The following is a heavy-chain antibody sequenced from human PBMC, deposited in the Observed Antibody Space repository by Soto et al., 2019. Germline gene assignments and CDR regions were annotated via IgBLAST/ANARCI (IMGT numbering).Heavy chain of an antibody. CDR3: AREGSAVAGPDAFDI. Sequence: SVKGSCKASGGTFSSYTISWVRQAPGQGLEWMGRIIPILGIANYAQKFQGRVTITADKSTSTAYVELSSLRSEDTAVYYCAREGSAVAGPDAFDIWGQGTMVTVSS. J-gene: IGHJ3*02. V-gene: IGHV1-69*04. CDR2: IIPILGIA. CDR1: GGTFSSYT. D-gene: IGHD6-19*01.